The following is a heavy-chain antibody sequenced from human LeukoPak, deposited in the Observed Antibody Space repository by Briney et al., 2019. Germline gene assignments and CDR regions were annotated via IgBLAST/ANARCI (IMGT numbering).Heavy chain of an antibody. CDR1: GGSISSGGYS. CDR3: ARATRDIVATILFDY. V-gene: IGHV4-30-2*01. D-gene: IGHD5-12*01. Sequence: PSETLSLTCAVSGGSISSGGYSWSWIRQPPGKGLEWIGYIYHSGSTYYNPSLKSRVTISVDRSKNQFSLKLSSVTAADTAVYYCARATRDIVATILFDYWGQGTLVTVSP. J-gene: IGHJ4*02. CDR2: IYHSGST.